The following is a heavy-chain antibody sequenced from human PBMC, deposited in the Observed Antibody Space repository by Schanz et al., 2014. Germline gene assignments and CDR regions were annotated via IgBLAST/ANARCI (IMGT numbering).Heavy chain of an antibody. CDR1: RFTFSSYS. CDR2: ISTGRYL. D-gene: IGHD1-26*01. Sequence: VQLVESGGGLVQPGGSLRLSCAASRFTFSSYSLAWVRQAPGKGLEWVSFISTGRYLYYADSVKGRFTISRDNTKNSVFLQMSSLRVEDTGLYFCARDPVEGAPTPYYFDSWGPGTLVTVSS. CDR3: ARDPVEGAPTPYYFDS. V-gene: IGHV3-48*04. J-gene: IGHJ4*02.